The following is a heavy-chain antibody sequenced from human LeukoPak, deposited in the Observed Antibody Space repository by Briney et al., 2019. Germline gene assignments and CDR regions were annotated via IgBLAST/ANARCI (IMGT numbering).Heavy chain of an antibody. Sequence: ASVKVSCKASGGTFSSYATSWVRQAPGQGLEWMGRIIPIFGTANYAQKFQGRVTITADKSTSTAYMELSSLRSEDTAVYYCARALNYGDYVYWGQGTLVTVSS. J-gene: IGHJ4*02. D-gene: IGHD4-17*01. CDR1: GGTFSSYA. CDR2: IIPIFGTA. CDR3: ARALNYGDYVY. V-gene: IGHV1-69*06.